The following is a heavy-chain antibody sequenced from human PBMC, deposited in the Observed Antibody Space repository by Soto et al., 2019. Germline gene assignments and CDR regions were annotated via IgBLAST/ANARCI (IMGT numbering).Heavy chain of an antibody. CDR2: INTNGDTA. Sequence: EVQLLESGGDLVQPGGSLRLSCAASGFPFSPYAMSWVRQAPGKGLDWVSTINTNGDTAYYSASVKGRFTISRDNSKDTLFLQMNSLRAEDTAVYFCVLTARFTGSYWGQGTLVTVSS. J-gene: IGHJ4*02. V-gene: IGHV3-23*01. CDR1: GFPFSPYA. CDR3: VLTARFTGSY. D-gene: IGHD1-26*01.